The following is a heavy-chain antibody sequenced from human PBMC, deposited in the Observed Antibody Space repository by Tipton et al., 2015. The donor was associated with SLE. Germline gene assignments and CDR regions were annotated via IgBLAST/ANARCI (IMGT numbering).Heavy chain of an antibody. Sequence: LSLTCTVSGGSISSSSYYWGWIRQPPGKGLEWIGRIYTSGSTNYNPSLKSRVTMSVDTSKNQFSLKLSSVTAADTAVYYCARVGADYGDYALLDAFDIWGQGTMVTVSS. V-gene: IGHV4-61*02. CDR2: IYTSGST. CDR1: GGSISSSSYY. J-gene: IGHJ3*02. CDR3: ARVGADYGDYALLDAFDI. D-gene: IGHD4-17*01.